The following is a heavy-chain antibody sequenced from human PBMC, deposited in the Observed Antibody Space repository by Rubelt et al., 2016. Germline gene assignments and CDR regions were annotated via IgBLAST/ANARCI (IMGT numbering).Heavy chain of an antibody. J-gene: IGHJ4*02. CDR1: GYTLTELS. Sequence: QVQLVQSGAEVKKPGASVKVSCKVSGYTLTELSMHWVRQAPGKGLEWMGGFDPEDGETIYAQKFQGRVTMTEGTSTDTAYMELSSLRSEDTAVYYCATRSLWFGEIDRYFDYWGQGTLVTVSS. CDR2: FDPEDGET. CDR3: ATRSLWFGEIDRYFDY. V-gene: IGHV1-24*01. D-gene: IGHD3-10*01.